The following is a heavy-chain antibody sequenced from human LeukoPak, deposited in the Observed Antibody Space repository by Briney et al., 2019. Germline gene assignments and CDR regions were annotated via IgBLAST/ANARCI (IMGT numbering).Heavy chain of an antibody. V-gene: IGHV3-7*01. Sequence: KGLEWVANIKQDGSVKDYVDSVKGRFTISRDNAKNSLYLQMNSLRVDDTAVYYCAKSGIWGQGTLVTVSS. J-gene: IGHJ4*02. CDR3: AKSGI. D-gene: IGHD3-10*01. CDR2: IKQDGSVK.